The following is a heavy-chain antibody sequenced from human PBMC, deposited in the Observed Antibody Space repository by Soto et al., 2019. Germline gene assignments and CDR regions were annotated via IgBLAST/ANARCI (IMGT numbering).Heavy chain of an antibody. Sequence: ASVKVSCKASGYTFTSYGISWVRQAPGQGLEWMGWISAYNGNTNYAQKLQGRVTMTTDASTSTAYMELRSLRSDDTAVYYCARIMRFSGYCSGSSCYNWLAPWGQGTLVTVSS. CDR2: ISAYNGNT. D-gene: IGHD2-15*01. CDR3: ARIMRFSGYCSGSSCYNWLAP. CDR1: GYTFTSYG. J-gene: IGHJ5*02. V-gene: IGHV1-18*01.